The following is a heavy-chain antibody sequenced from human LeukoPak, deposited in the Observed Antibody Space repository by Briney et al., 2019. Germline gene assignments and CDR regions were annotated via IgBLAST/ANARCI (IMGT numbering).Heavy chain of an antibody. CDR1: GGSISYYY. CDR3: ARESPTYSSGWYKDF. CDR2: IYISGST. D-gene: IGHD6-19*01. Sequence: KPSETLSLTCTVSGGSISYYYWSWIRQPAGGGLEWIGRIYISGSTNYNPSLKSRVTISIDKSNNQFFLKLNSVTAADTAVYYCARESPTYSSGWYKDFWGQGTLVTLSS. V-gene: IGHV4-4*07. J-gene: IGHJ4*02.